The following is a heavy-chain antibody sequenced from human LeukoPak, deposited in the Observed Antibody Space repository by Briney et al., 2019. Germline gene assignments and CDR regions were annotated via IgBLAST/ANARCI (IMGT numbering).Heavy chain of an antibody. CDR3: AREGIAVAGTDYYGMDV. Sequence: GGSLRLSCAASGFTFSSYSMNWVRQAPGKRLEWVSSISSSSSYIYYADSVKGRFTISRDNAKNSLYLQMNSLRAEDTAVYYCAREGIAVAGTDYYGMDVWGKGTTVTVSS. J-gene: IGHJ6*04. V-gene: IGHV3-21*01. D-gene: IGHD6-19*01. CDR1: GFTFSSYS. CDR2: ISSSSSYI.